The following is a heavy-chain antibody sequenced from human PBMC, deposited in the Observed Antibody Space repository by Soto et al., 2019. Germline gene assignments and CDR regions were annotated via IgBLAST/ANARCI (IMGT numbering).Heavy chain of an antibody. D-gene: IGHD2-15*01. J-gene: IGHJ2*01. CDR1: GFAFSGSA. CDR2: IRSKANNYAT. V-gene: IGHV3-73*02. CDR3: TRPGLSEDRERYFGR. Sequence: EVQLVESGGGLVQPGGSLKLSCAASGFAFSGSAMHWVRQASGKGLEWVGRIRSKANNYATAYGASVKGRFTISRDDSKNAAYLQMNSLITEDTAVYFCTRPGLSEDRERYFGRWGRGTLVTVSS.